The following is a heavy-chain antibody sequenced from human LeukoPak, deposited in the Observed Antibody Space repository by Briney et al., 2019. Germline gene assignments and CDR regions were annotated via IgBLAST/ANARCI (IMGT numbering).Heavy chain of an antibody. CDR3: AKEFRSYYGSGSYYNAPWFDP. J-gene: IGHJ5*02. CDR2: ITWNSDSI. V-gene: IGHV3-9*01. Sequence: GGSLRLSCAASGFIFDDYAMHWVRQAPGKGLEWVSGITWNSDSIDYADSVKGRFTISRDNAKNSLYLQMNSLRAEDTALYYCAKEFRSYYGSGSYYNAPWFDPWGQGTLVTVSS. D-gene: IGHD3-10*01. CDR1: GFIFDDYA.